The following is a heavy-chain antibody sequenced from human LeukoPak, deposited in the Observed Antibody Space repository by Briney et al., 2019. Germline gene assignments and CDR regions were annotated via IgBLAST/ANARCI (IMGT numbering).Heavy chain of an antibody. D-gene: IGHD5-18*01. CDR3: ARDVDTAMVNWFDP. Sequence: PGGSLRLSCAASGFTVSSNYMSWVRQAPGKGLEWVSYISSSGSTIYYADSVKGRFTISRDNAKNSLYLQMNSLRAEDTAVYYCARDVDTAMVNWFDPWGQGTLVTVSS. CDR1: GFTVSSNY. CDR2: ISSSGSTI. V-gene: IGHV3-11*04. J-gene: IGHJ5*02.